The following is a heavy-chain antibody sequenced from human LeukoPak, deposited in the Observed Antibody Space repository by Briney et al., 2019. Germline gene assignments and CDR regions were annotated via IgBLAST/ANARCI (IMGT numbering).Heavy chain of an antibody. CDR3: ARDLGFLEPGDAFDI. D-gene: IGHD3-3*02. CDR1: GFTFSSYA. J-gene: IGHJ3*02. CDR2: ISYDGSNK. Sequence: GGSLRLSCAASGFTFSSYAMHWVRQAPGKGLEWVAVISYDGSNKHYADSVKGRFTISRDNSKNTLYLQMNSLRAEDTAVYYCARDLGFLEPGDAFDIWGQGTMVTVSS. V-gene: IGHV3-30*01.